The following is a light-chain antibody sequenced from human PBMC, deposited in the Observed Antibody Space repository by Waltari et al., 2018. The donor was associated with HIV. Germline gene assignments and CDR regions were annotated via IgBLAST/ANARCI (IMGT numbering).Light chain of an antibody. CDR1: TSNIGPGYD. CDR2: GNN. J-gene: IGLJ3*02. V-gene: IGLV1-40*01. Sequence: QSVLTQPPSVSGAPGQRVTISCTGITSNIGPGYDVHWYQHLPGTAPKLLIYGNNNRPSGVPDRFSGSRSGTSSSLAITGLQAEDEAVYYCQSYDSSLSVNWVFGGGTKLTVL. CDR3: QSYDSSLSVNWV.